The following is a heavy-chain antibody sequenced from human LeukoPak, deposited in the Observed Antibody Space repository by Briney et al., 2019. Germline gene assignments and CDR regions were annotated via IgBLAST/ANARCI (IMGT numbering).Heavy chain of an antibody. CDR2: IIPIFGTA. Sequence: ASVKVSCKASGGTFSSYAISWVRQAPGQGLEWMGGIIPIFGTANYAQKFQGRVTITADESTSTAYMELSSLRSEDTAVYYCARASYYYDSSCYPSFDYWGQGTLVTVSS. CDR1: GGTFSSYA. J-gene: IGHJ4*02. D-gene: IGHD3-22*01. V-gene: IGHV1-69*13. CDR3: ARASYYYDSSCYPSFDY.